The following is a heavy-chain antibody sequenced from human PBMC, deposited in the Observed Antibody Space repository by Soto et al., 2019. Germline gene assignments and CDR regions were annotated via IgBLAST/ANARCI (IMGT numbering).Heavy chain of an antibody. CDR3: ARDGYCTNGVCSPFDY. CDR2: INPSGGST. V-gene: IGHV1-46*01. J-gene: IGHJ4*02. CDR1: RYTFTSYY. Sequence: GASVKVSCKASRYTFTSYYMHWVRQAPGQGLEWMGIINPSGGSTSYAQKFQGRVTMTRDTSTSTVYMELSSLRSEDTAVDYCARDGYCTNGVCSPFDYWGQGTLVTVSS. D-gene: IGHD2-8*01.